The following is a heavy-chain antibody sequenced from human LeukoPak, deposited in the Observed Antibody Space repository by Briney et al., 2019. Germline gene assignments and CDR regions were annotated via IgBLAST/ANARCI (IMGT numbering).Heavy chain of an antibody. J-gene: IGHJ6*02. CDR1: GYTLTELS. D-gene: IGHD3-10*01. CDR2: FDPEDGET. Sequence: ASVKVSCKVSGYTLTELSMHWVRQAPGKGLEWMGGFDPEDGETIYAQKFQGRVTMTEDTSTDTAYMELSSLRSEDTAVYYCATRAHYYGSGRRYYYYGMDVWGQGTTVTVSS. V-gene: IGHV1-24*01. CDR3: ATRAHYYGSGRRYYYYGMDV.